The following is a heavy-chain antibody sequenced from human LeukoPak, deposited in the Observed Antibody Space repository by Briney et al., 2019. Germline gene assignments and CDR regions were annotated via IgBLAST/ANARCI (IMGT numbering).Heavy chain of an antibody. Sequence: PGGSLRLSCAASGFTFSSYGMHWVRQAPGKGLEWVAVISYDGSNKYYADSVKGRFTISRDNSKNTLYLQMNSLRAEDTAVYYCAKDLVAAAGTTFDYWGQGTLVTVSS. J-gene: IGHJ4*02. CDR2: ISYDGSNK. D-gene: IGHD6-13*01. CDR3: AKDLVAAAGTTFDY. CDR1: GFTFSSYG. V-gene: IGHV3-30*18.